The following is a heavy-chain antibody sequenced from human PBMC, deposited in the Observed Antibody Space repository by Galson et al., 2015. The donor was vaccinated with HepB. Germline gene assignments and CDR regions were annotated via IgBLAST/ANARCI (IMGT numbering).Heavy chain of an antibody. CDR3: ARDKRDYDFWSGYPYYYYYMDV. V-gene: IGHV3-30-3*01. Sequence: SLRLSCAASGFTFSSYAMHWVRQAPGKGLEWVAVISYDGSNKYYADSVKGRFTISRDNSKNTLYLQMNSLRAEDTAVYYCARDKRDYDFWSGYPYYYYYMDVWGKGTTVTVPS. J-gene: IGHJ6*03. CDR1: GFTFSSYA. CDR2: ISYDGSNK. D-gene: IGHD3-3*01.